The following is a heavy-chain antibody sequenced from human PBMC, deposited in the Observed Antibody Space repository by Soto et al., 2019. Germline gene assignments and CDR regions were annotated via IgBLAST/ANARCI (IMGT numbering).Heavy chain of an antibody. J-gene: IGHJ3*01. Sequence: QVQLVQSGAEVKKPGASVKVSCKASGYTFTGYYMHWVRQAPGQGLEWMGWINPNSGGTNYAQKFQGRVTMTRDTSISTAYMELSRLRSDDTAVYYCARDGCSGGSCYTTDAFDLWGQGTMVTVSS. CDR3: ARDGCSGGSCYTTDAFDL. CDR2: INPNSGGT. V-gene: IGHV1-2*02. CDR1: GYTFTGYY. D-gene: IGHD2-15*01.